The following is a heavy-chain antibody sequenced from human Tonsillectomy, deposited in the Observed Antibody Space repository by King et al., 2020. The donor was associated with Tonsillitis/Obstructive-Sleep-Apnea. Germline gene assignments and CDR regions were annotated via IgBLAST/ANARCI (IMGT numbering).Heavy chain of an antibody. CDR3: AKVEGGSGSYDAFDI. J-gene: IGHJ3*02. D-gene: IGHD3-10*01. Sequence: VQLVESGGGLVQPGGSLRLSCAASGFTFTSYDMTWVRQAPGKGLEWVSGIGGIGDSTYYAVAVKGRFTISRDNSKNTLYLQMNSLRAEDTAVYYCAKVEGGSGSYDAFDIWGQGTMVTVSS. CDR1: GFTFTSYD. CDR2: IGGIGDST. V-gene: IGHV3-23*04.